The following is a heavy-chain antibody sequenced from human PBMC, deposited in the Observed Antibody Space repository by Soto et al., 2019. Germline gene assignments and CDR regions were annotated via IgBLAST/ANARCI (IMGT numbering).Heavy chain of an antibody. D-gene: IGHD1-20*01. V-gene: IGHV3-15*01. CDR3: TAEVNNRDWYNTFDI. CDR1: GFSFSKAW. CDR2: LKSKNDGGTT. Sequence: GGYLRLSCAASGFSFSKAWMNWVRQAPGKGLEWVGRLKSKNDGGTTDYAAPVNGRFTISRDDSEDTLYLQMNSLKIEDTAFYYCTAEVNNRDWYNTFDIWGQGTMVTVS. J-gene: IGHJ3*02.